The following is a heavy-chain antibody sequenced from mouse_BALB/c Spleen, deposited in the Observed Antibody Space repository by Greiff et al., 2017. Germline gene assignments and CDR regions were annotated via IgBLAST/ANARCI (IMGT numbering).Heavy chain of an antibody. CDR3: ARDPNYGSSPYAMDY. Sequence: QVQLKESGPGLVAPSQSLSITCTVSGFSLTGYGVNWVRQPPGKGLEWLGMIWGDGSTDYNSALKSRLSISKDNSKSQVFLKMNSLQTDDTARYYCARDPNYGSSPYAMDYWGQGTSVTVSS. D-gene: IGHD1-1*01. CDR2: IWGDGST. V-gene: IGHV2-6-7*01. CDR1: GFSLTGYG. J-gene: IGHJ4*01.